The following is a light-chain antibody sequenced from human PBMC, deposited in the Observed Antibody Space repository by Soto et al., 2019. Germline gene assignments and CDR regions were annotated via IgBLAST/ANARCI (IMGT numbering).Light chain of an antibody. V-gene: IGLV2-14*01. CDR2: EVT. CDR3: SSHTSGNTRV. Sequence: QSVVTQPASVSGSPGPSTTISCTGPSGEVGRYDYVSWYQQYPNKAPKLIIYEVTNRPSGISNRFSGSKSGNTAFLTIYGLQAEDEADYYCSSHTSGNTRVFGTGTKVTVL. CDR1: SGEVGRYDY. J-gene: IGLJ1*01.